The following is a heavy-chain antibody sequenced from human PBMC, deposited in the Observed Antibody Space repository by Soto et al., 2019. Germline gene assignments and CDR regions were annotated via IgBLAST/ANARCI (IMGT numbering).Heavy chain of an antibody. CDR3: AKATATSGGAFEI. CDR1: GFICSSYD. J-gene: IGHJ3*02. Sequence: SLRLSCAVSGFICSSYDMSWVRQAPGKGLEWVSTILVGGSTHYEDSVKGRFTISRDTSKNTAYLQMNRLTGGDTAVYYCAKATATSGGAFEIYGQGTMVTVSS. CDR2: ILVGGST. V-gene: IGHV3-23*01. D-gene: IGHD1-1*01.